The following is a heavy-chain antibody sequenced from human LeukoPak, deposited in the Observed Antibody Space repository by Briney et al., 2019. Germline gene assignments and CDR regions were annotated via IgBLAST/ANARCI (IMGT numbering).Heavy chain of an antibody. V-gene: IGHV1-69*06. J-gene: IGHJ4*02. D-gene: IGHD5-18*01. CDR3: ARMGIQLTCEY. CDR1: GGTFSSDA. CDR2: IIPIFGTA. Sequence: ASVKVSCKASGGTFSSDAISWVRQAPGQGLECMGGIIPIFGTASCAQTFQGRVTITADKSTSTAYMELSSLRSEDTAVYYCARMGIQLTCEYWGQGTLVTVSS.